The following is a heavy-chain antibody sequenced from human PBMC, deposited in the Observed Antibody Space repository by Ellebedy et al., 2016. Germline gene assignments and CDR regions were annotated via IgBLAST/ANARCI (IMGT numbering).Heavy chain of an antibody. CDR1: GYSISSGYY. CDR3: ARLDYYDSSAYYLGFDY. Sequence: GSLRLSXTVSGYSISSGYYWVWIRQPPGKGLEWIGSIYHSGSTYYNPSFKSRVTISVDTSKNQFSLNLSSVTAADTAVYYCARLDYYDSSAYYLGFDYWGQGTLVTVSS. J-gene: IGHJ4*02. CDR2: IYHSGST. V-gene: IGHV4-38-2*02. D-gene: IGHD3-22*01.